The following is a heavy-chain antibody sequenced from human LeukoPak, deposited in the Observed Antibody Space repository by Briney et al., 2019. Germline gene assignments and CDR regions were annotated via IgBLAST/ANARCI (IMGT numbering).Heavy chain of an antibody. J-gene: IGHJ3*02. CDR2: IYSGGST. CDR1: GFTISSNY. CDR3: ARDLTRYGSGSYLAFDI. V-gene: IGHV3-53*01. D-gene: IGHD3-10*01. Sequence: GGSLRLSCAASGFTISSNYMSWVRQAPGKGLEWVSVIYSGGSTYYADSVKGRFTISRDNSKNTLYLQMNSLRAEDTAVYYCARDLTRYGSGSYLAFDIWGQGTMVTVSS.